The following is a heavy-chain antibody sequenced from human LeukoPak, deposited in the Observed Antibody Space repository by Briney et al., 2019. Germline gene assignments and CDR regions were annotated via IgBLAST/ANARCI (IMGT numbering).Heavy chain of an antibody. Sequence: PGGSLRLSCAASGFTFDDYAMYWVRQAPGKGLEWVSGISWNSGSIGYADSVKGRFNISRDNAKNSLYLQMNSLRAEDTALYYCAKATYGDSDFDYWGQGTLVTVSS. CDR3: AKATYGDSDFDY. CDR2: ISWNSGSI. D-gene: IGHD4-17*01. CDR1: GFTFDDYA. V-gene: IGHV3-9*01. J-gene: IGHJ4*02.